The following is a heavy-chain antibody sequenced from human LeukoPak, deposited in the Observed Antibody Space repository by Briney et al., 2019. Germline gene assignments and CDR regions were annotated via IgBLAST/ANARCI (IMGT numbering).Heavy chain of an antibody. CDR2: INPRDGTT. CDR1: GHTFNNHF. CDR3: ARGADQEVDF. V-gene: IGHV1-46*02. J-gene: IGHJ4*02. Sequence: ASVTVSCKSSGHTFNNHFIHWVRQAPGQGLEWMGMINPRDGTTRTSQNFQGRVTMTRDTSTSTLYMDLSSLRSEDTATYFCARGADQEVDFWGQGTLVTVSS.